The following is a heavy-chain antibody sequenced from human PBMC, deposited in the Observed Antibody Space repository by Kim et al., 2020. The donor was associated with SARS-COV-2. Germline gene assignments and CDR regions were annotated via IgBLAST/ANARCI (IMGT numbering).Heavy chain of an antibody. D-gene: IGHD3-16*01. J-gene: IGHJ4*02. CDR2: EGGAT. Sequence: EGGATSYADSVKGRITISRDNAKKALYLHMNSLRADDTAVYYCARDLLGGWGQGTLVTVSS. V-gene: IGHV3-74*01. CDR3: ARDLLGG.